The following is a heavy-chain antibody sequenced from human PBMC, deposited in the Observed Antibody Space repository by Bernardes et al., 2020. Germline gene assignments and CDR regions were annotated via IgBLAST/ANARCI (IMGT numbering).Heavy chain of an antibody. J-gene: IGHJ4*02. D-gene: IGHD3-22*01. CDR2: IWYDGSDK. CDR1: GFSFSSCG. V-gene: IGHV3-33*01. Sequence: GGSLRLSCAASGFSFSSCGMHWVRQAPGKGLEWVAVIWYDGSDKYYADSVKGRFTISRDNSKNTMYLHMNSLRVEDTAVYYCARDVAYDSSGPGYWGQGTLVTVSS. CDR3: ARDVAYDSSGPGY.